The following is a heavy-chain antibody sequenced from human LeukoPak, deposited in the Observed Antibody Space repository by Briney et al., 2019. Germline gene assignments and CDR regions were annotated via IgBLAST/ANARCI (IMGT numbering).Heavy chain of an antibody. V-gene: IGHV3-7*03. Sequence: GGSLRLSCAASGFTFSSYWMNWDRQAPGKGLEWVASINHNGSVNHYVDSVKGRFTISRDNAKNSLYLQMSNLRAEDTAVYFCARGGGLDVWGQGATVTVSS. CDR2: INHNGSVN. CDR3: ARGGGLDV. CDR1: GFTFSSYW. D-gene: IGHD3-16*01. J-gene: IGHJ6*02.